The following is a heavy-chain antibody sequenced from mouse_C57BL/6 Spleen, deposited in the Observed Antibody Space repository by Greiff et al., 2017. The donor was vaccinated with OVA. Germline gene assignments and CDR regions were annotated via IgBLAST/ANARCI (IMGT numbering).Heavy chain of an antibody. D-gene: IGHD2-3*01. CDR2: IDPETGGT. Sequence: QVQLQQSGAELVRPGASVTLSCKASGYTFTDYEMHWVKQTPVHGLEWIGAIDPETGGTAYNQKFKGKAILTADKSSSTAYMELRSLTSEDSAVYYCTRKMGYYVFAYWGRGTLVTVSA. CDR1: GYTFTDYE. J-gene: IGHJ3*01. V-gene: IGHV1-15*01. CDR3: TRKMGYYVFAY.